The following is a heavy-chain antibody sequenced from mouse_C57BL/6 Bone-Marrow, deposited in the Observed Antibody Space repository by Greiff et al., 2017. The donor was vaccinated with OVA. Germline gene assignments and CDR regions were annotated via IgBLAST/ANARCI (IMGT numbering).Heavy chain of an antibody. V-gene: IGHV1-18*01. J-gene: IGHJ1*03. CDR1: GYTFTDYN. CDR3: SRYWLSYSWWYVDV. D-gene: IGHD3-3*01. CDR2: INPNNGGT. Sequence: EVQLQQSGPELVKPGASVKIPCKASGYTFTDYNMDWVKQGHGKSLEWIGDINPNNGGTIYNQKFKGKATLTVDKSYSTAYMELRSLTSEDSAVYNCSRYWLSYSWWYVDVWGTGTTVTVSS.